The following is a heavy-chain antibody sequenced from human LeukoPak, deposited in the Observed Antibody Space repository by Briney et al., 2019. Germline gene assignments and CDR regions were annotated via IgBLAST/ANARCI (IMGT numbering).Heavy chain of an antibody. V-gene: IGHV3-48*01. CDR2: ISSSSSTI. Sequence: GGSLRLSCAASGFTFSSYSMNWVRQAPGKGLEWVSYISSSSSTIYYADSVKGRFTISRDNAKNSLYLQMNSLRAEDTAVYYCARVITIFGVVPYFDYWGQGTLVTVSS. CDR3: ARVITIFGVVPYFDY. J-gene: IGHJ4*02. D-gene: IGHD3-3*01. CDR1: GFTFSSYS.